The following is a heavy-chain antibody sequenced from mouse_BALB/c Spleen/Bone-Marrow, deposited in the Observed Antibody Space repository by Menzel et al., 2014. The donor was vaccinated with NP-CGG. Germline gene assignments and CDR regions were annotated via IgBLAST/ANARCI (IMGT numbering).Heavy chain of an antibody. CDR3: GRSVYGSFDS. J-gene: IGHJ2*01. Sequence: EVKLVESGPELVKPGTSVKISCKASGYSFTGYLMNWVKQSHGKSLEWIGRINPYNSDAFYNPKFKGKATLIVDKSSSTAHMDLLSLTSEDSAVYYCGRSVYGSFDSWGQGTTLTVSS. CDR1: GYSFTGYL. CDR2: INPYNSDA. D-gene: IGHD2-1*01. V-gene: IGHV1-37*01.